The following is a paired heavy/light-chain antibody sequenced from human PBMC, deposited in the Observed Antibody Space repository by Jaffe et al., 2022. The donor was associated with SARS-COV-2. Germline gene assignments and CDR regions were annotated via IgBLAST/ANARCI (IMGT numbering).Light chain of an antibody. V-gene: IGLV3-1*01. CDR1: TLGDNN. CDR3: QAWDRSTVV. Sequence: SYELTQPPSVSVSPGQTASITCSGDTLGDNNACWYQQKSGQSPVLVIYEDDKRPSGTPERFSGSKSGNTATLTISGTQAMDEADYYCQAWDRSTVVFGGGTKLTVL. J-gene: IGLJ2*01. CDR2: EDD.
Heavy chain of an antibody. CDR3: ARGKYSSSFPRWFDT. Sequence: EVQLVESGGGLVKPGGSLRLSCAASGFTFDYYIMNWVRQAPGKGLEWVSSISASSSFKYSADSLKGRFTISRDNAKNSLYLQMNNLRAEDTAVYYCARGKYSSSFPRWFDTWGQGTLVTVSS. CDR1: GFTFDYYI. CDR2: ISASSSFK. V-gene: IGHV3-21*06. J-gene: IGHJ5*02. D-gene: IGHD6-13*01.